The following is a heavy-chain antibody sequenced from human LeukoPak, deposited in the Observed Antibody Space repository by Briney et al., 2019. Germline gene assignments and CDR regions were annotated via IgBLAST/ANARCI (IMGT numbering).Heavy chain of an antibody. J-gene: IGHJ4*02. Sequence: SVKVSCKASGGTFSSYAISWVRQAPGQGLEWMGRIIPIFGTANYAQKFQGRVTITTDESTSTAYMELSSLRSEDTAVYYCARAGRYNCNYRVYFDYWGQGTLVTVSS. V-gene: IGHV1-69*05. D-gene: IGHD1-7*01. CDR1: GGTFSSYA. CDR3: ARAGRYNCNYRVYFDY. CDR2: IIPIFGTA.